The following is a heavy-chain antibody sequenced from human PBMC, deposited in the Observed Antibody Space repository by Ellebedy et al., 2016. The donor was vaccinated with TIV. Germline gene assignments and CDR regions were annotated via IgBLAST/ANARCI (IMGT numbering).Heavy chain of an antibody. CDR2: ISSSSSYT. D-gene: IGHD3-10*01. CDR1: GFTFSDYY. Sequence: GESLKISXAASGFTFSDYYMSWIRQAPGKGLEWVSYISSSSSYTNYADSVKGRFTISRDNAKNSLYLQMNSLRAEDTAVYYCARTVRAENAFDIWGQGTMVTVSS. J-gene: IGHJ3*02. V-gene: IGHV3-11*03. CDR3: ARTVRAENAFDI.